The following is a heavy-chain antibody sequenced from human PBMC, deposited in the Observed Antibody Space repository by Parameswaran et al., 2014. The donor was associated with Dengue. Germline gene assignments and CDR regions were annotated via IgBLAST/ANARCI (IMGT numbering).Heavy chain of an antibody. J-gene: IGHJ6*02. D-gene: IGHD4/OR15-4a*01. Sequence: GSLRLSCAASGFTFDDYAMHWVRQAPGKGLEWVSLISWDGGSTYYADSVKGRFTISRDNSKNSLYLQMNSLRAEDTALYYCAKDNGANEDYYYGMDVWGQGTTVTVSS. CDR3: AKDNGANEDYYYGMDV. CDR1: GFTFDDYA. V-gene: IGHV3-43D*03. CDR2: ISWDGGST.